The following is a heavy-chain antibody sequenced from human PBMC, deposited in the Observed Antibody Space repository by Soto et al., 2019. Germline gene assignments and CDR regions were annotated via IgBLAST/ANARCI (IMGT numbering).Heavy chain of an antibody. Sequence: GGSLRLSCAASGFTFSSYAMSWVRQAPGKGLEWVSAISGSGGSTNYADSVKGRFTISRDNSKNTLYLQMNSLRAEDTAVYYCAKDHGIVGDRDFDYWGQGTLVTVSS. D-gene: IGHD1-26*01. CDR2: ISGSGGST. CDR3: AKDHGIVGDRDFDY. J-gene: IGHJ4*02. V-gene: IGHV3-23*01. CDR1: GFTFSSYA.